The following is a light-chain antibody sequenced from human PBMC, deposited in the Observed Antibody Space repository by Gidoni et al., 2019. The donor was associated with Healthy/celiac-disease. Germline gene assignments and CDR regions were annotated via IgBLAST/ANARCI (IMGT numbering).Light chain of an antibody. CDR3: AAWDVYWV. J-gene: IGLJ3*02. CDR1: RANSGSNY. Sequence: PGQRVTTSCSGSRANSGSNYVYWSQQLPGTAPKLLIDRNNQRPSGVPDRCSGSKSGTSASLAIRGLRSEDDADYYCAAWDVYWVFGGGTKLTVL. CDR2: RNN. V-gene: IGLV1-47*01.